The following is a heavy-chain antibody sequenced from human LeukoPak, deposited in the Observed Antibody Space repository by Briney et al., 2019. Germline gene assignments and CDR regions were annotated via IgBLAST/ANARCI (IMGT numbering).Heavy chain of an antibody. Sequence: ASVKVSCKASGYTFTSYGISWVRQAPGQGLEWMGWISAYNGNTIYAQKFQGRVTMTEDTSTDTAYMELSSLRSEDTAVYYCATDPLAAADRDYWGQGTLVTVSS. J-gene: IGHJ4*02. CDR3: ATDPLAAADRDY. CDR2: ISAYNGNT. V-gene: IGHV1-18*01. CDR1: GYTFTSYG. D-gene: IGHD6-13*01.